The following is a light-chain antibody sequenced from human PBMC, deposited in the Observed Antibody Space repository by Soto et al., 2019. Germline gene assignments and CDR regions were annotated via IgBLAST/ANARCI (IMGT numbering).Light chain of an antibody. V-gene: IGKV1-5*01. J-gene: IGKJ1*01. Sequence: IQMTQSPSPLSASVGDRVTITCRAIQSISSWLAWYQQKPGKAPKLLIYDASSLESGVPSRFSGSGSGTEFTLTISSLQPDDFATYYCQQYNSYSPAWTFGQGTKA. CDR1: QSISSW. CDR3: QQYNSYSPAWT. CDR2: DAS.